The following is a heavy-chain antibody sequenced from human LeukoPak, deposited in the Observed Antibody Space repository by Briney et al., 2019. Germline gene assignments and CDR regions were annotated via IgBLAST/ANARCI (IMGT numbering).Heavy chain of an antibody. Sequence: ASVKVSCMASGYTFTSYDINWVRQATGQGLEWMGWMNPNSGNTGYAQKFQGRVTMTRNTSISTAYMELSSLRSEDTAVYYCARGLKDSSGHYQVDYWGQGTLVTVSS. CDR3: ARGLKDSSGHYQVDY. J-gene: IGHJ4*02. D-gene: IGHD3-22*01. CDR1: GYTFTSYD. V-gene: IGHV1-8*01. CDR2: MNPNSGNT.